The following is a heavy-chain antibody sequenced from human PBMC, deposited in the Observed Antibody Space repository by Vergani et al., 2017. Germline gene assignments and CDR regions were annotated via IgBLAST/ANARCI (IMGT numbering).Heavy chain of an antibody. D-gene: IGHD3-3*01. CDR2: IYPGDSDT. CDR3: ARAYYDFWSGYYPNKYNWFDP. V-gene: IGHV5-51*01. Sequence: EVQLVQSGAEVKKPGESLKISCKGSGYSFTSYWIGWVRQMPGKGLEWMGIIYPGDSDTRYSPSFQGQVTISADKSISTAYLQWSSLKASDTAMYYCARAYYDFWSGYYPNKYNWFDPWGQGTLVTVSS. J-gene: IGHJ5*02. CDR1: GYSFTSYW.